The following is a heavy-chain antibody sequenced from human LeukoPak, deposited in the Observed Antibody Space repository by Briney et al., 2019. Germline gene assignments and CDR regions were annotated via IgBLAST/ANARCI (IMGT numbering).Heavy chain of an antibody. D-gene: IGHD3-16*02. Sequence: GGSLRLSCAASGFTFSSYSMNWVRQAPGKGLEWVSSISSSSSYIYYADSVKGRFTISRDNAKNSLYMQMNSLRAEDTAVYYCARTMAVITFGGVIVIEDAFDIWGQGTMVTVSS. CDR1: GFTFSSYS. CDR2: ISSSSSYI. V-gene: IGHV3-21*01. CDR3: ARTMAVITFGGVIVIEDAFDI. J-gene: IGHJ3*02.